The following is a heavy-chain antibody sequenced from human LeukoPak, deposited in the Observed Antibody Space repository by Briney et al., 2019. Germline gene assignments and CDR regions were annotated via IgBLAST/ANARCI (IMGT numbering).Heavy chain of an antibody. CDR1: GGSFSGYY. CDR3: ARYGSGSYYRVYYYYMDV. J-gene: IGHJ6*03. Sequence: PSETLSLTCAVYGGSFSGYYWSWIRQPPGKGLEWIGEINHSGSTNYNPSLKSRVTISVDTSKNQFSLKLSSVTAVDTAVYYCARYGSGSYYRVYYYYMDVWGKGTTVTVSS. V-gene: IGHV4-34*01. D-gene: IGHD3-10*01. CDR2: INHSGST.